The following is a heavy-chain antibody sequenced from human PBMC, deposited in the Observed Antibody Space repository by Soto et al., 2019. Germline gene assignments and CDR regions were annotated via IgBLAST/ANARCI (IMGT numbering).Heavy chain of an antibody. J-gene: IGHJ4*02. V-gene: IGHV1-2*02. CDR3: ARRGEVASSNC. CDR1: GYTFTGYY. D-gene: IGHD5-12*01. CDR2: INPNSGGT. Sequence: QVQLVHSGAEVKKPGASVKVSCKASGYTFTGYYMHWVRQAPVQGLEWMGWINPNSGGTNYAQKCQGRGTMIRDTSISTAYMELRRLRADDTAVYSCARRGEVASSNCWGQGSLVTVSS.